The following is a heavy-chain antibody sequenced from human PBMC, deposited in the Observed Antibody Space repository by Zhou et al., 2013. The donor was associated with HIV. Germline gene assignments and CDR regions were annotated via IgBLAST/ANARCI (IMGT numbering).Heavy chain of an antibody. CDR2: ISGSGGST. CDR1: GFTFSSYA. J-gene: IGHJ4*02. V-gene: IGHV3-23*01. Sequence: EVQLLESGGGLVQPGGSLRLSCAASGFTFSSYAMSWVRQAPGKGLEWVSSISGSGGSTYYADSMKGRFTISRDNSKNTLYLQMTSLRAEDTAIYYCVKDDVFKWELRGDFDYWGQGTLVTVSS. CDR3: VKDDVFKWELRGDFDY. D-gene: IGHD1-26*01.